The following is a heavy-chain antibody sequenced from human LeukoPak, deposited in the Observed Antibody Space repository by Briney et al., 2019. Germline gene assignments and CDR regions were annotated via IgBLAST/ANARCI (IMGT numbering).Heavy chain of an antibody. Sequence: GGSLRLSCAASGFTFSTYEMNWVRQAPGKGLEWVSHISGSGGAIYYADSVKGRFTISRDNAKNSLYLQMNSLRAEDTAVYYCAQVNVGVAYWGQGTLVTVSS. J-gene: IGHJ4*02. D-gene: IGHD1-26*01. CDR3: AQVNVGVAY. CDR1: GFTFSTYE. V-gene: IGHV3-48*03. CDR2: ISGSGGAI.